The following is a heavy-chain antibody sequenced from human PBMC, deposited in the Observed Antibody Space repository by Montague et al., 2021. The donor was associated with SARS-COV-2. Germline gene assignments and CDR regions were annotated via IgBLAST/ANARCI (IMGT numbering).Heavy chain of an antibody. V-gene: IGHV4-34*01. CDR2: INRRGNT. D-gene: IGHD4-23*01. Sequence: SETLSLTCAVYGGSFSGWYWSWVRQPPGKGLEWIGEINRRGNTIYNPSLKSRVTISEDTSKSQFSLKLSSVTAADTAVYNCARGGGNILTNYYYYYLDVWGTGTTVTVSS. J-gene: IGHJ6*03. CDR1: GGSFSGWY. CDR3: ARGGGNILTNYYYYYLDV.